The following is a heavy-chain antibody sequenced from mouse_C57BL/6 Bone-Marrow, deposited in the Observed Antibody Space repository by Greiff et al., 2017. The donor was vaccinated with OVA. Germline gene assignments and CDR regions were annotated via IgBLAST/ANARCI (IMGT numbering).Heavy chain of an antibody. J-gene: IGHJ3*01. V-gene: IGHV1-55*01. CDR2: IYPGSGST. CDR1: GYTFTSYW. Sequence: EQPGAELVKPGASVKMSCKASGYTFTSYWITWVKQRPGQGLEWIGDIYPGSGSTNYNEKFKSKATLTVDTSSSTAYMQLSSLTSEDSAVYYCARVGYDGYYVGAYWGQGTLVTVSA. D-gene: IGHD2-3*01. CDR3: ARVGYDGYYVGAY.